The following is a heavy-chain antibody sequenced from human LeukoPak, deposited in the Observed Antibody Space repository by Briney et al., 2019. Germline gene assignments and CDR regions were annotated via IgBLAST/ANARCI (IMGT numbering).Heavy chain of an antibody. V-gene: IGHV4-4*02. CDR3: ASAGHDGIGYKVC. Sequence: PSETLSPTCAVSGGSISSSNWWSWVRQPPGKGLEWIGEIYHSGSANYNPSLKSRVTISVDKSKNQFSLRLSSVTAADTAVYYCASAGHDGIGYKVCWGQGTLVTVSS. J-gene: IGHJ4*02. D-gene: IGHD3-22*01. CDR1: GGSISSSNW. CDR2: IYHSGSA.